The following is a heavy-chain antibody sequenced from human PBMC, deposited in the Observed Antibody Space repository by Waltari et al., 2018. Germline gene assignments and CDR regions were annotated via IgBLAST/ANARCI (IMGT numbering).Heavy chain of an antibody. V-gene: IGHV4-38-2*01. CDR2: IYHSGST. CDR3: ARTYGDYVYYYGMDV. J-gene: IGHJ6*02. Sequence: QVQLQESGPGLVKPSETLSLTCAVSGYSISSGYYWGWIRQPPGKGLEWIGSIYHSGSTYYNPSLKSRVTISVDTSKNQFSLKLSSVTAADTAVYYCARTYGDYVYYYGMDVWGQGTTVTVSS. D-gene: IGHD4-17*01. CDR1: GYSISSGYY.